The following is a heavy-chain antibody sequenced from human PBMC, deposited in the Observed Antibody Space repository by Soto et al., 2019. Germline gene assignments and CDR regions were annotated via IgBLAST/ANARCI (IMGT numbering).Heavy chain of an antibody. CDR3: AKAGGSYYSYDY. CDR1: GFPFSSYA. CDR2: ISGSGGST. Sequence: PGGSLRLSCAASGFPFSSYAMSWVRQAPGKGLEWVSAISGSGGSTYYADSVKGRFTISRDNSKNTLYLQMNSLRAEDTAVYYCAKAGGSYYSYDYWGQGTLVLVSA. J-gene: IGHJ4*02. V-gene: IGHV3-23*01. D-gene: IGHD1-26*01.